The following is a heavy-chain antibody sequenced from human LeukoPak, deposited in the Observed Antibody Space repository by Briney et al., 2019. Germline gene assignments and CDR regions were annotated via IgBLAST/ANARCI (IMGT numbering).Heavy chain of an antibody. J-gene: IGHJ4*02. Sequence: PSETLSLTCTVSGGSLSSSSYYWGWIRQPPGKGLEWIGSIYYSGSTYYNPSLKSRVTISVDTSKNQFSLKLSSVTAADTAVYYCARGYSYGYFYWGQGTLVTVSS. D-gene: IGHD5-18*01. CDR1: GGSLSSSSYY. CDR2: IYYSGST. V-gene: IGHV4-39*01. CDR3: ARGYSYGYFY.